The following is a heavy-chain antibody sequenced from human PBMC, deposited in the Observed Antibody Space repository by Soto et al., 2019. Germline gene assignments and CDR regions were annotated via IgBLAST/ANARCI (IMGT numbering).Heavy chain of an antibody. CDR1: GFTFSNYA. J-gene: IGHJ4*02. Sequence: EVQRLDSGGDLVQPGGSLRLSCAASGFTFSNYAMSWVRQAPGKGLEWVSSIIETGGITNYADSVKGRFTISRDNSKNTLYLHMSSLRAEDTAVYFCAKSPIKNVAARRDLGLFDYWGQGTLVTVSS. D-gene: IGHD6-6*01. CDR2: IIETGGIT. V-gene: IGHV3-23*01. CDR3: AKSPIKNVAARRDLGLFDY.